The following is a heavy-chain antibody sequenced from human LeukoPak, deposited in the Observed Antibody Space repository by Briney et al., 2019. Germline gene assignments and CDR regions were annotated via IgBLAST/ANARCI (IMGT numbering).Heavy chain of an antibody. Sequence: GGSLRLSCAASGFTFSSYGMHWVRQAPGKGLEWVAVIWYDGSNKYYADSVKGRFTISRDNSKNTLYLQMNSLRAEDTAVYYCAKESGYSIDWYDYWGQGALVTVSS. CDR2: IWYDGSNK. V-gene: IGHV3-33*06. D-gene: IGHD6-19*01. J-gene: IGHJ4*02. CDR3: AKESGYSIDWYDY. CDR1: GFTFSSYG.